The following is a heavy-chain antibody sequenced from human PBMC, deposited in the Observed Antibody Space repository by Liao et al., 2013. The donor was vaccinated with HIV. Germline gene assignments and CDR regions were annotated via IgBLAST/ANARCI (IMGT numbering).Heavy chain of an antibody. CDR3: AGHQDYDFWSGYYH. J-gene: IGHJ5*02. D-gene: IGHD3-3*01. V-gene: IGHV4-39*07. CDR1: GGSISSSSYY. Sequence: QLQLQESGPGLVKPSETLSLTCTVSGGSISSSSYYWGWIRQPPGKGLEWIGYIYHSGSTYYNPSLKSRVTISVDRSKNQFSLKLSSVTAADTAVYYCAGHQDYDFWSGYYHWGQGTLVTVSS. CDR2: IYHSGST.